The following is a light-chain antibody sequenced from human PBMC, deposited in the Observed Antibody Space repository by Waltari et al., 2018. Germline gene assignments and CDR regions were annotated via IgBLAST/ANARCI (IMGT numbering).Light chain of an antibody. CDR3: QTGGHGTWV. CDR2: VNSDGSH. CDR1: SSNV. J-gene: IGLJ3*02. V-gene: IGLV4-69*01. Sequence: SSNVIAWHQQQPGKGPRYLMKVNSDGSHSKGDEIPDRFSGSSSGPERYLTISSLQSDDEADYYCQTGGHGTWVFGGGTKLTVL.